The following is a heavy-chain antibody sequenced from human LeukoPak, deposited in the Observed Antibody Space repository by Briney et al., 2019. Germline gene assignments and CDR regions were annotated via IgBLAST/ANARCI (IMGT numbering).Heavy chain of an antibody. D-gene: IGHD1-26*01. Sequence: ASVKVSCKASGYTFTSYYMHWVRQAAGEGLEWMGIINPSGGSTSYAQKFQGRVTMTRDTSTSTVYMELSSLRSEDTAVYYCASSSGSYYWFDPWGQGTLVTVSS. CDR3: ASSSGSYYWFDP. CDR2: INPSGGST. V-gene: IGHV1-46*01. J-gene: IGHJ5*02. CDR1: GYTFTSYY.